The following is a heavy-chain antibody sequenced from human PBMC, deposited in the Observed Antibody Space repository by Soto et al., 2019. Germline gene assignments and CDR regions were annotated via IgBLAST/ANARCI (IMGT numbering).Heavy chain of an antibody. CDR2: ISDDGVSK. V-gene: IGHV3-30*03. Sequence: GGSLRLSCAASGFTFSNYGMHWVRQAPGKGLEWVAVISDDGVSKYYADSVQGRFTISRDNSESAVFLQMNSLRPDDTALYFCARAYYFGSGTSYTLYYWGQGTQVSV. D-gene: IGHD3-10*01. CDR3: ARAYYFGSGTSYTLYY. J-gene: IGHJ4*02. CDR1: GFTFSNYG.